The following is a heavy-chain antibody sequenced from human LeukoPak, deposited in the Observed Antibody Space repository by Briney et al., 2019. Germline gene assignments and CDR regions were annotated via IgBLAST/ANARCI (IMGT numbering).Heavy chain of an antibody. CDR3: AREDGYCSGGNCYSYFDS. D-gene: IGHD2-15*01. J-gene: IGHJ4*02. CDR1: GFTFSSYW. V-gene: IGHV3-7*01. CDR2: IKKTGSET. Sequence: PGGSLRLSCAASGFTFSSYWMHWVRQAPGKGLVWVAYIKKTGSETYYVDSVKGRFTITRDNTRNSLFLQMYSLRAEDTAVYFCAREDGYCSGGNCYSYFDSWGQGTLVTVSS.